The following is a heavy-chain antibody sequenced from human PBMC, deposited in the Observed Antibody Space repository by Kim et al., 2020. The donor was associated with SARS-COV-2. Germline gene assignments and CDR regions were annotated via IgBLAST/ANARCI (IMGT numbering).Heavy chain of an antibody. D-gene: IGHD4-17*01. CDR1: GFTFSSYW. CDR2: VNSDGSST. J-gene: IGHJ4*02. V-gene: IGHV3-74*01. CDR3: ARGGEYGDNADY. Sequence: GGSLRLSCAASGFTFSSYWMHWVRQVPGKGLVWVSHVNSDGSSTSYADSVKGRFTISRDNAKNTLYLQMNSLRAEDTAVYYCARGGEYGDNADYWGQGTL.